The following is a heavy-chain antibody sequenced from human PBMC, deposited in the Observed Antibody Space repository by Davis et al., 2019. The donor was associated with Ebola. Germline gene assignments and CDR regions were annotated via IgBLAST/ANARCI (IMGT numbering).Heavy chain of an antibody. V-gene: IGHV1-2*02. CDR1: GYTFTGSY. D-gene: IGHD2-2*02. Sequence: ASVQVSCKASGYTFTGSYMHWVRQAPGQGLEWMGWINPNSGGTNYAQKFQGRVTMTRDTSISTAYMELSRLRSDDTAVYYCARDRPAAIRSVNWFDPWGQGTLVTVSS. J-gene: IGHJ5*02. CDR3: ARDRPAAIRSVNWFDP. CDR2: INPNSGGT.